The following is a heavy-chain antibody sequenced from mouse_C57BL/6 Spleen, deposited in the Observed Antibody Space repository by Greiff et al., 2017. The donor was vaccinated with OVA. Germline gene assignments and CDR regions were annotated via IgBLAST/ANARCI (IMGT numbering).Heavy chain of an antibody. CDR1: GYSITSGYY. Sequence: ESGPGLVKPSQSLSLTCSVTGYSITSGYYWNWIRQFPGNKLEWMGYISYDGSNNYNPSFKNRIPITRDTSTNQFILKLNSVTTEDTATYYCARDGNDKVSFAYWGQGTLVTVSA. D-gene: IGHD2-3*01. CDR2: ISYDGSN. CDR3: ARDGNDKVSFAY. V-gene: IGHV3-6*01. J-gene: IGHJ3*01.